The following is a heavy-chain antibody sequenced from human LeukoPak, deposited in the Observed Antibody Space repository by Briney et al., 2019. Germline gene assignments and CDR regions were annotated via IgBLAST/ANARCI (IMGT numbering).Heavy chain of an antibody. D-gene: IGHD6-25*01. CDR2: INQDGSDI. CDR3: ATGSGSSY. V-gene: IGHV3-7*01. CDR1: GFTFSTHW. Sequence: GGSLRLSCAASGFTFSTHWMAWFRQTPGKGLEWVAHINQDGSDIYYVDSVKGRFTISRDNAKNSLFLQMNGLRAEDTAVYYCATGSGSSYWGQGTLVTVSS. J-gene: IGHJ4*02.